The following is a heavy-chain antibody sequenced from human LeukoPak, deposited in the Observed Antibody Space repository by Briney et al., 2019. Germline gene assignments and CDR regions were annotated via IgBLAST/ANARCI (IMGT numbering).Heavy chain of an antibody. Sequence: GSLRLSCSASGFTFSSYSMNWVRQATGKGLEWVSSISSSSSYIYYADSVKGRFTISRDNAKNSLYLQMNSLRAEDTAVYHCAREVNDYWGQGTLVTVSS. D-gene: IGHD3-22*01. J-gene: IGHJ4*02. CDR2: ISSSSSYI. V-gene: IGHV3-21*01. CDR3: AREVNDY. CDR1: GFTFSSYS.